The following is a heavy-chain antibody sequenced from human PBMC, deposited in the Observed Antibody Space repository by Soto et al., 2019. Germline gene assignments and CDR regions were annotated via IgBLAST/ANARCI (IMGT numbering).Heavy chain of an antibody. J-gene: IGHJ4*02. CDR1: GDSVSSGGYY. CDR3: ASLPLNYDYVWGSYRSPLEASFDY. CDR2: FYYSEST. D-gene: IGHD3-16*02. Sequence: SETLSLTCTVSGDSVSSGGYYWNWIRQHPGRGLEWLGYFYYSESTHYNPSLKSRVSISVDTSKNQFSLKLSSVTAADTAVYYCASLPLNYDYVWGSYRSPLEASFDYWGQGTLVTVSS. V-gene: IGHV4-61*08.